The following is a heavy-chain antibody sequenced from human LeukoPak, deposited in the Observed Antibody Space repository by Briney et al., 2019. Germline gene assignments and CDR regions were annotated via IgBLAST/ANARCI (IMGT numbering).Heavy chain of an antibody. J-gene: IGHJ4*02. CDR1: GCSISGYH. CDR2: IYYNGDT. CDR3: ARLGDCGHDCYSHDY. D-gene: IGHD2-21*01. V-gene: IGHV4-59*08. Sequence: PSETLSLTCIVSGCSISGYHWGWVRQPPGKGLEYISFIYYNGDTNYNPSLKSRVTMSVDTSKNQFSLKLSSVTAADTAVYYCARLGDCGHDCYSHDYWGQGTLVTVSS.